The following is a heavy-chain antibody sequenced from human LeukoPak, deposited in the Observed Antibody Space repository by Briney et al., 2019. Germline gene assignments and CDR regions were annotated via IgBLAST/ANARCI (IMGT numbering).Heavy chain of an antibody. CDR3: ARDYSSSSGYYYYYYMDV. J-gene: IGHJ6*03. V-gene: IGHV4-59*11. CDR2: IYYSGST. CDR1: GGSFSSHY. D-gene: IGHD6-6*01. Sequence: KPSETLSLTCTVSGGSFSSHYWSWIRQPPGKGLEWIGYIYYSGSTNYNPSLKSRVTISVDTSKNQFFLKLSSVTAADTAVYYCARDYSSSSGYYYYYYMDVWGKGTTVTVSS.